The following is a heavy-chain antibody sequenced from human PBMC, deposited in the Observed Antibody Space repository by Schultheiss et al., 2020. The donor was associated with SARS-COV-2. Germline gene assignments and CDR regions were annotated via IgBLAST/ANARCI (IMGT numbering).Heavy chain of an antibody. CDR1: GFTVSNTY. V-gene: IGHV3-15*01. Sequence: GGSLRLSCAASGFTVSNTYISWVRQAPGKGLEWVGRIKSKTDGGTTDYAAPVKGRFTISRDDSKNTLYLQMNSLRAEDTAVYYCARVIPSRGTSAFDIWGQGTMVTVSS. D-gene: IGHD3-22*01. CDR3: ARVIPSRGTSAFDI. J-gene: IGHJ3*02. CDR2: IKSKTDGGTT.